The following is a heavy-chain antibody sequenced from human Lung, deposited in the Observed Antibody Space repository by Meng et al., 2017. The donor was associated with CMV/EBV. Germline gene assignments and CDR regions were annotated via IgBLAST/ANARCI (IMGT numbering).Heavy chain of an antibody. V-gene: IGHV1-2*02. CDR2: INPISGGT. CDR1: GYTFTDSF. D-gene: IGHD3-3*01. J-gene: IGHJ5*02. CDR3: ARDGLGVVRP. Sequence: GVGVKTRWALGAASTHASGYTFTDSFRHGGQPPPGGGVGWMGWINPISGGTNAEQKLQGRVTMARDTSISTAYMERSRLSADDTAEYYCARDGLGVVRPWGQGTLVTVSS.